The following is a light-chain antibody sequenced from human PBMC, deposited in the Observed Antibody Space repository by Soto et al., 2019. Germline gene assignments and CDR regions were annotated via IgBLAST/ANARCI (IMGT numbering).Light chain of an antibody. CDR3: SSYITRDIVV. Sequence: QSVLAQPASVSGSRGQSITFSCTGTSGDLPGANPVSWYQQHPGKAPMLIIYDVSKRPSGVSDRFSGSKSGNTASLTISGLQAEDEADYYCSSYITRDIVVFGGGTKLTVL. CDR1: SGDLPGANP. V-gene: IGLV2-14*03. CDR2: DVS. J-gene: IGLJ2*01.